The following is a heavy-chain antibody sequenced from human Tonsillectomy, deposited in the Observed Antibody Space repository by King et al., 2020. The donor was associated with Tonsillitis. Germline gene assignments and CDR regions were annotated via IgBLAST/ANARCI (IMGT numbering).Heavy chain of an antibody. J-gene: IGHJ6*03. CDR2: INHSGST. CDR1: GGSFSGYY. CDR3: ARHHHGDYYDFWSGYYRNYMDV. Sequence: VQLQQWGAGLLKPSETLSLTCAVYGGSFSGYYWSWIRQPPGKGLEWIGEINHSGSTNYNPSLKSRVTISVDTSKNQFSLKLSSVTAADTAVYYCARHHHGDYYDFWSGYYRNYMDVWGKGTTVTVSS. V-gene: IGHV4-34*01. D-gene: IGHD3-3*01.